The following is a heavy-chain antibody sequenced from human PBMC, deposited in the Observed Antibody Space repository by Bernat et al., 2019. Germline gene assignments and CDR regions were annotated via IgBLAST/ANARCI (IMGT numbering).Heavy chain of an antibody. J-gene: IGHJ4*02. D-gene: IGHD1-14*01. Sequence: QLQLQESGPGLVKPSETLSLTCTVSGGSISSSSYCWGWVRQPPGKGLEWVGSIFYSGRTYYNPSLKSRVTISVDKSKNQFSLKLSSVTAADTAVYYCARHNPKPWRADYWGQGTLVSVSS. CDR2: IFYSGRT. CDR3: ARHNPKPWRADY. CDR1: GGSISSSSYC. V-gene: IGHV4-39*01.